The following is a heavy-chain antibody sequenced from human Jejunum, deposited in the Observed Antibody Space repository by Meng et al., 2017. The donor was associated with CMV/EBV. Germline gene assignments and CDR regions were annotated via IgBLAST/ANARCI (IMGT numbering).Heavy chain of an antibody. CDR2: ITSSSSTV. Sequence: ASGFALSSYSMNWVRQAPGKGLEWISYITSSSSTVFYADSVRGRFTISRDNANNSLYLQMNNLRADDTALYYCARDPVLSGLDVWGQGATVTVSS. CDR3: ARDPVLSGLDV. J-gene: IGHJ6*02. V-gene: IGHV3-48*04. CDR1: GFALSSYS.